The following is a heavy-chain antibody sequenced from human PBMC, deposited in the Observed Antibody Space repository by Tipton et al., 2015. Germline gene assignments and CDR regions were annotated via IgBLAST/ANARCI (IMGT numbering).Heavy chain of an antibody. CDR1: GDSISSDSYH. Sequence: TLSLTCTVSGDSISSDSYHWGWIRQPPGKGLEYIGSIYHLGGALYNPSLQSRLSISIDTSKNHFSLKMHSVTAADTAVYYCARGTPFDDWGQGTLVTVSS. V-gene: IGHV4-39*01. CDR3: ARGTPFDD. D-gene: IGHD2-15*01. J-gene: IGHJ4*02. CDR2: IYHLGGA.